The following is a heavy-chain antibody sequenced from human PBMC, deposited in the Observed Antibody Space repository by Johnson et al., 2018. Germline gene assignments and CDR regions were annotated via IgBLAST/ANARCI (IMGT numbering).Heavy chain of an antibody. CDR2: ISNYGSNH. J-gene: IGHJ3*02. CDR1: GFTFTNYP. Sequence: QVQLVQSGGGVVQPGRSLRLSCAASGFTFTNYPMHWVRQAPGKGLEWVAVISNYGSNHYYAASVKGRFTISRDNSKNTLYLQMNSLRAEDTAVYYCAVLVVISADDFDIWGQGTMVTVSS. D-gene: IGHD3-22*01. V-gene: IGHV3-30-3*01. CDR3: AVLVVISADDFDI.